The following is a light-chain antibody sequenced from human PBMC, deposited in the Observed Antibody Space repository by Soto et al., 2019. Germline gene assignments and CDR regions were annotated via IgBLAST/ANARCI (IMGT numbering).Light chain of an antibody. J-gene: IGKJ2*01. CDR2: TAA. V-gene: IGKV1-39*01. CDR1: QRITTY. Sequence: IHMTQSPSSLSASVADRVTITCRESQRITTYLNWYQQKPGKAPKLLISTAATLQGGVPSRFSGSGSETDFTLTITTLHPEDFATYFCQQSYSSPYTFGQGTKLEI. CDR3: QQSYSSPYT.